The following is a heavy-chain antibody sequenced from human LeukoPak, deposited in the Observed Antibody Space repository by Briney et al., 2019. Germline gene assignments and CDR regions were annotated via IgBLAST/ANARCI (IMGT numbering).Heavy chain of an antibody. D-gene: IGHD1-26*01. CDR1: GGTFSSYA. J-gene: IGHJ5*02. CDR2: IIPILGIA. Sequence: ASVKVSCKASGGTFSSYAISWVRQAPGQGLEWMGRIIPILGIANYAQKFQGRVTITADKSTSTAYMELSSLRSEDTAVYYCARDSESGSYYGSWFDPWGQGTLVTVSS. V-gene: IGHV1-69*04. CDR3: ARDSESGSYYGSWFDP.